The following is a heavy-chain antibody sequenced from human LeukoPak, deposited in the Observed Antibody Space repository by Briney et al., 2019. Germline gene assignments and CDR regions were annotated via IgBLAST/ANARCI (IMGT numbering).Heavy chain of an antibody. CDR3: ARVGEHDY. Sequence: GGSLRLSCAASGFTFSNAWMSWVRQAPGKGLEWVSSISSSSSYIYYADSVKGRFTISRDNAKNSLYLQMNSLRAEDTAVYYCARVGEHDYWGQGTLVTVSS. CDR2: ISSSSSYI. J-gene: IGHJ4*02. D-gene: IGHD3-16*01. CDR1: GFTFSNAW. V-gene: IGHV3-21*01.